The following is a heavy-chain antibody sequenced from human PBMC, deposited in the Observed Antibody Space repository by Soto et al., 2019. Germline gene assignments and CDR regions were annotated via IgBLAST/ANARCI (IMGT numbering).Heavy chain of an antibody. Sequence: QVQLQESGPGLVKPSQTLSLTCTVSGGSISSGGYYWSWIRQHPGKGLEWIGYIYYSGSTYYNPFLKSRVTISVDTSKNQFSLKLSSVTAADTAVYYCARDTFVGRSYGGLNYWGQGTLVTVSS. CDR1: GGSISSGGYY. CDR3: ARDTFVGRSYGGLNY. D-gene: IGHD4-17*01. J-gene: IGHJ4*02. CDR2: IYYSGST. V-gene: IGHV4-31*03.